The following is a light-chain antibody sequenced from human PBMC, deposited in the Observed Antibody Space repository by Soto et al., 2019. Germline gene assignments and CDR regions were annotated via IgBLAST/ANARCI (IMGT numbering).Light chain of an antibody. V-gene: IGKV1-17*03. CDR2: AAS. CDR1: QDIGNH. CDR3: LQHDSFPPT. J-gene: IGKJ5*01. Sequence: DIRMTQSPSAMSASVGDRVTISCRASQDIGNHLAWFQQKPGKVPQRLIYAASSLQTGVPSRFSGSGSGTDVTLTINSLQPEDFATYYCLQHDSFPPTFGQGTRLEIK.